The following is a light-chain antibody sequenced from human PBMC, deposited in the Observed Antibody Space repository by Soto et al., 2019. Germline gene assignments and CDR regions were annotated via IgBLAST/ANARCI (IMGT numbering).Light chain of an antibody. Sequence: EIVLTQSPGTLSLSPGERATLSCRASQSISSSYLAWYQQNPGQDTRILIYRASSRATGIPARLSGSVSGTDVSLTIGRLEPEDFEVNYGHQYGESPTFGQGTKVEV. V-gene: IGKV3-20*01. CDR1: QSISSSY. J-gene: IGKJ1*01. CDR2: RAS. CDR3: HQYGESPT.